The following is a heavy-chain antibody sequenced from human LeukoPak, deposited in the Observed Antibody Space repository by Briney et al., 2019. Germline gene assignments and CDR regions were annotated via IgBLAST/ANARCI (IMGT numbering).Heavy chain of an antibody. CDR3: ARGEVGAAPIDY. Sequence: GGSLRLSCAASGFTFSSYWMHWVRQAPGKGLVWVSRINSDGSSTSYADSVKGRFTISRDNAKNTLYLQMNSLRAEDAAVYYCARGEVGAAPIDYWGQGTLVTASS. J-gene: IGHJ4*02. V-gene: IGHV3-74*01. D-gene: IGHD1-26*01. CDR1: GFTFSSYW. CDR2: INSDGSST.